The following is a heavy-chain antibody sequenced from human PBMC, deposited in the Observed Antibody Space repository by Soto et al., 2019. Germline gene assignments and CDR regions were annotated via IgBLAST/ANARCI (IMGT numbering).Heavy chain of an antibody. CDR1: GFTVSSNY. J-gene: IGHJ4*02. D-gene: IGHD6-19*01. Sequence: SLRLSCAASGFTVSSNYMSWVRQAPGKGLEWVSVIYSGGSTYYADSVKGRFTISRDNSKNTLYLQMNSLRAEDTAVYYCASSSGWQYPRDYWGQGTLVTVSS. CDR2: IYSGGST. CDR3: ASSSGWQYPRDY. V-gene: IGHV3-53*01.